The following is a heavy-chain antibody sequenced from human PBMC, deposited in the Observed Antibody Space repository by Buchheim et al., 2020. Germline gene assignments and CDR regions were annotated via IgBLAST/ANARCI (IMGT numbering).Heavy chain of an antibody. J-gene: IGHJ6*02. V-gene: IGHV3-74*03. Sequence: EVQLVESGGGLVQPGGSLRLSCAASGFTFSSYWMHWVRQAPRKGLVWVSRIDSDGRTTTYADSVKGRFTISRDNAKNTLYLQMNSLRAEDTAMYYCARWGSGSNYPVQVMDVWGQGTT. CDR1: GFTFSSYW. CDR2: IDSDGRTT. CDR3: ARWGSGSNYPVQVMDV. D-gene: IGHD3-10*01.